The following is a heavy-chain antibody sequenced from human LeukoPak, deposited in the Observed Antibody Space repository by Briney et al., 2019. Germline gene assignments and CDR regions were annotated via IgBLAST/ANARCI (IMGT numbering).Heavy chain of an antibody. Sequence: SETLSLTCTVSGGSISSSSYYWGWIRQPPGKGLEWIGSIYYSGSTYYNPSLKSRVTISVDTSKNQFSLKLSSVTAADTAVYYCARGPDYGGNPTPHDAFDIWGQGTMVTVSS. CDR3: ARGPDYGGNPTPHDAFDI. J-gene: IGHJ3*02. V-gene: IGHV4-39*01. D-gene: IGHD4-23*01. CDR2: IYYSGST. CDR1: GGSISSSSYY.